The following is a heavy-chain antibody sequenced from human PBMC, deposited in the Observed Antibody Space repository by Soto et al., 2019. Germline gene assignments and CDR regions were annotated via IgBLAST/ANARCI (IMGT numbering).Heavy chain of an antibody. CDR3: ARVQYGDYVSDY. CDR2: ISSSSSYI. CDR1: GFTFSSYS. Sequence: EVQLVESGGGLVKPGGSLRLSCAASGFTFSSYSMNWVRQAPGKGLEWVSSISSSSSYIYYADSVKGRFTISRDNAKNSQYLQMNSLRAEDTAVYYCARVQYGDYVSDYWGQGTLVTVSS. J-gene: IGHJ4*02. V-gene: IGHV3-21*01. D-gene: IGHD4-17*01.